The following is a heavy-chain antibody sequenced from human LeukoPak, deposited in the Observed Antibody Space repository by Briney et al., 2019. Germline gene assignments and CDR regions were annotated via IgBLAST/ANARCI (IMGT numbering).Heavy chain of an antibody. Sequence: GASVKVSCKASGYTFTGYYMHWVRQAPGQGLAWMGWINPNSGGTNYAQKFQGRVTMTRDTSISTAYMELSRLRSDDTAVYYCARDRPYGSGIYYFDYWGQGTLVTVSS. V-gene: IGHV1-2*02. J-gene: IGHJ4*02. CDR3: ARDRPYGSGIYYFDY. CDR2: INPNSGGT. CDR1: GYTFTGYY. D-gene: IGHD3-10*01.